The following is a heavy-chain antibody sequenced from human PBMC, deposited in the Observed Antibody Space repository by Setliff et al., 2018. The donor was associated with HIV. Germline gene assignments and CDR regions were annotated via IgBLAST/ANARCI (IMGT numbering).Heavy chain of an antibody. D-gene: IGHD3-22*01. J-gene: IGHJ4*02. CDR2: ISGSGTYT. CDR1: GFTFTSHS. CDR3: VRPLSGNSSTYYWAFDF. Sequence: PGESLKISCVTSGFTFTSHSMNWVRLRPGKGLEWVASISGSGTYTHYADSVRGRFTVSRGNAKNSLWLQLDSLKVEDTALYFCVRPLSGNSSTYYWAFDFWGQGAPVTVSS. V-gene: IGHV3-21*01.